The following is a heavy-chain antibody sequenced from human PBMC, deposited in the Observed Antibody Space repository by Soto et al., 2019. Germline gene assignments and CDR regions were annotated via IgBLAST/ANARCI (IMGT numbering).Heavy chain of an antibody. CDR1: DGSISSYN. J-gene: IGHJ4*02. V-gene: IGHV4-59*01. D-gene: IGHD1-1*01. CDR2: IYYSGST. CDR3: ARVQAGTIDY. Sequence: SEMLSLTCPVDDGSISSYNWSWLRQPPGKGLEWIGYIYYSGSTNYNPSLKSRVTISVDTSKNQFPLKLSSVSAADTAMYYCARVQAGTIDYGGQGALVPVSS.